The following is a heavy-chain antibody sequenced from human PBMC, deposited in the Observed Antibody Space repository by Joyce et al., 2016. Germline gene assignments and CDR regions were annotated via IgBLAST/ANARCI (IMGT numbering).Heavy chain of an antibody. J-gene: IGHJ6*01. CDR3: ARDQYQLRSYYYGMDV. Sequence: EVQLVESGGGLVQPGGSLRLSCAASGFSLNTYWMSWGRQAPGKGLEWVANIKQDGSEKYYVDSVKGRFTITRDNAKNSLFLQMNSLRVEDTAVYYCARDQYQLRSYYYGMDVWGQGTTVTVSS. D-gene: IGHD2-2*01. V-gene: IGHV3-7*01. CDR2: IKQDGSEK. CDR1: GFSLNTYW.